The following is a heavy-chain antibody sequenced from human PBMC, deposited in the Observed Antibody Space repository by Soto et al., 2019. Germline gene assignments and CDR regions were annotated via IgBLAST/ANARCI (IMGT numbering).Heavy chain of an antibody. J-gene: IGHJ4*02. Sequence: GGSLRLSCAAWGFTLAKYTMGWVLQAPGKGLEWVAESYSTGGTEYADSVKGRFSISRDNSKNMLFLQMNSLRVEDTALYYCARDREPDGIWTFASRGQGTLVTVSS. CDR3: ARDREPDGIWTFAS. D-gene: IGHD3-9*01. CDR1: GFTLAKYT. V-gene: IGHV3-23*01. CDR2: SYSTGGT.